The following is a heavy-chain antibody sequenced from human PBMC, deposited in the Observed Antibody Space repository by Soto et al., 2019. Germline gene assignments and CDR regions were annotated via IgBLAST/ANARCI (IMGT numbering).Heavy chain of an antibody. V-gene: IGHV1-18*01. J-gene: IGHJ6*02. CDR3: ARVSVRGHKYKWNPMGVDYYYGMDV. Sequence: GASVKVSCKASGYTFTSYGISWVRQAPGQGLEWMGWISAYNGNTNYAQKLQGRVTMTTDTSTSTAYMELRSLRSDDTAVYYCARVSVRGHKYKWNPMGVDYYYGMDVWGQGTTVTVSS. CDR2: ISAYNGNT. D-gene: IGHD1-20*01. CDR1: GYTFTSYG.